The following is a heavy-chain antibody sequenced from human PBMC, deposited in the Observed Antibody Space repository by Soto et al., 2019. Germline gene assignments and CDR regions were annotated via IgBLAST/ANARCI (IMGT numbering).Heavy chain of an antibody. J-gene: IGHJ4*02. V-gene: IGHV3-30*03. CDR1: GFTFSSYG. Sequence: SGGSLRLSCAASGFTFSSYGMHWVRQAPGKGLEWVAVISYDGSNKYYADSVKGRFTISRDNSKNTLYLQMNSLRDEDTAVYYCARGRGYCSGGNCNFDFWGQGTSVTVSS. CDR2: ISYDGSNK. D-gene: IGHD2-15*01. CDR3: ARGRGYCSGGNCNFDF.